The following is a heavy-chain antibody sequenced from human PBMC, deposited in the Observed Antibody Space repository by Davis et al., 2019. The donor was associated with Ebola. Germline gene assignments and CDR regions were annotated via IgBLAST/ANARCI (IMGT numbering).Heavy chain of an antibody. V-gene: IGHV3-48*02. J-gene: IGHJ6*03. CDR1: GFNFGSYS. CDR3: ARRGAGKTTPLAYYYYMDV. Sequence: GESLKISCAASGFNFGSYSMTWVRQAPGKGLEWISFITSTSSAIYYADSLRGRFTASRDNAKNLLYLQMTSLRDEDTAVYYCARRGAGKTTPLAYYYYMDVWGKGTTVTVSS. D-gene: IGHD1-1*01. CDR2: ITSTSSAI.